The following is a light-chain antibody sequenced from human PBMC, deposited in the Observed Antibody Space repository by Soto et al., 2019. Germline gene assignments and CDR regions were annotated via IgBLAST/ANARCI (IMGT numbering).Light chain of an antibody. CDR2: GTS. V-gene: IGKV3-20*01. J-gene: IGKJ5*01. CDR3: QQSRSSIA. CDR1: QSVPRSD. Sequence: VMERSPGVLCLCLGVRASLFSRASQSVPRSDLAWYQQKPGQAPRLLIYGTSSRATGIPDRFSASGSGTAFTLTMRSLQPEDLAVSFCQQSRSSIAIARGTRLEIK.